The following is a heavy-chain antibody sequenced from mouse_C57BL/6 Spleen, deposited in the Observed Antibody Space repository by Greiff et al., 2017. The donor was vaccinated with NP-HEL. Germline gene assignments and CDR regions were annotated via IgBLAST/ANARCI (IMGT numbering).Heavy chain of an antibody. V-gene: IGHV1-85*01. D-gene: IGHD2-4*01. Sequence: VQLQQSGPELVKPGASVKLSCKASGYTFTSYDINWVKQRPGQGLEWIGWIYPRDGSTKYNEKFKGKATLTVDTSSSTAYMELHSLTSEDSAVYFCARGEGDDYDDGYAIDYWGQGTSVTVSS. CDR2: IYPRDGST. CDR3: ARGEGDDYDDGYAIDY. J-gene: IGHJ4*01. CDR1: GYTFTSYD.